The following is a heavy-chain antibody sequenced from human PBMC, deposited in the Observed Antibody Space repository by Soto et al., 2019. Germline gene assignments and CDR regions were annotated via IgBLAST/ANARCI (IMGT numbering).Heavy chain of an antibody. CDR2: ISDGGSDA. V-gene: IGHV3-48*01. Sequence: PGGSLRLSCAASGFTFSSYSMNWVRQAPGKGLEWVSFISDGGSDAFYADSVKGRFAISRDNAKNTLYLQMNSLRAEDTAVYYCAREHKQWLVRGGSDYWGQGTLVTVSS. CDR1: GFTFSSYS. D-gene: IGHD6-19*01. J-gene: IGHJ4*02. CDR3: AREHKQWLVRGGSDY.